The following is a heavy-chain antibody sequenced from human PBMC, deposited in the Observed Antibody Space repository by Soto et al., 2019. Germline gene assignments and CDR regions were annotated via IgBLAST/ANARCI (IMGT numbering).Heavy chain of an antibody. CDR2: ISFDGKNR. CDR1: GFIFSNYG. Sequence: QVQLVESGGGVVQPGKSLRLSCAASGFIFSNYGMHWVRQAPGKGLEWVALISFDGKNRNYADSVKGRFTIYRDNPKNTLYLEVCSLRPEDTAFYYCAKRGGVVGGSEHPFFEYWGQGTLVTVSS. CDR3: AKRGGVVGGSEHPFFEY. V-gene: IGHV3-30*18. J-gene: IGHJ4*02. D-gene: IGHD2-15*01.